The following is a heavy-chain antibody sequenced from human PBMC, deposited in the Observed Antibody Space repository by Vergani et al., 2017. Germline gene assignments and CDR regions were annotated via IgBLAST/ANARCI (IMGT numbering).Heavy chain of an antibody. CDR2: IYYSGST. V-gene: IGHV4-59*01. CDR3: AGDSGGDAIDY. D-gene: IGHD3-10*01. Sequence: QVQLQESGPGLVKPSETLSLTCTVSGGSISSYYWSWIRQPPGKGLEWIGYIYYSGSTNYNPSLKSRVTISVDTCKNQFSLKLSSVTAADTAVYYCAGDSGGDAIDYWGQGTLVTVSS. J-gene: IGHJ4*02. CDR1: GGSISSYY.